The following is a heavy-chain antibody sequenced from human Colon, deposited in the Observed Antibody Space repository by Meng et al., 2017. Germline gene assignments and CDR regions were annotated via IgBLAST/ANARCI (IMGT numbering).Heavy chain of an antibody. D-gene: IGHD2-2*01. Sequence: GQLQHWGAGLLKPSETLSLTCAVYGGSFSGYYWSWIRQPPGKGLEWIGEINHSGSTNYNPSLKSRVTISVDTSKNQFSLKLSSVTAADTAVYYCARGWGYCSSTSCYFLDYWGQGTLVTVSS. CDR3: ARGWGYCSSTSCYFLDY. CDR2: INHSGST. V-gene: IGHV4-34*01. CDR1: GGSFSGYY. J-gene: IGHJ4*02.